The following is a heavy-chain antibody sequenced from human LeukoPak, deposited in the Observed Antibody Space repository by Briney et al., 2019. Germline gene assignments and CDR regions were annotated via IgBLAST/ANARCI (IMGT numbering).Heavy chain of an antibody. V-gene: IGHV3-23*01. CDR1: GFTFTAFA. CDR3: AKPQGVGEGPGYFFYGMDI. J-gene: IGHJ6*02. D-gene: IGHD1-26*01. Sequence: GGSLRLSCAASGFTFTAFAMTWVRQVPGKGLEWVSVISDSGVIAYYADSVKGRFTISRENSKNTLFLQMNSLRAEDTAVYYCAKPQGVGEGPGYFFYGMDIWGRGTTVTVSS. CDR2: ISDSGVIA.